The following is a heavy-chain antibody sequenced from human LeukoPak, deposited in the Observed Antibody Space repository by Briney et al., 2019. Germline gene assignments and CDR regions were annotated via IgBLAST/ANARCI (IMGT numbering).Heavy chain of an antibody. D-gene: IGHD4-17*01. Sequence: PGGSLRLSCAASGFTFSSYSMNWARQAPGKGLEWVSYISSSSSTIYYADSVKGRFTISRDNAKNSLYLQMTSLRAEDTAVYYCARGTVTTVSYYYYYMDVWSKGTTVTVSS. V-gene: IGHV3-48*01. CDR3: ARGTVTTVSYYYYYMDV. CDR1: GFTFSSYS. CDR2: ISSSSSTI. J-gene: IGHJ6*03.